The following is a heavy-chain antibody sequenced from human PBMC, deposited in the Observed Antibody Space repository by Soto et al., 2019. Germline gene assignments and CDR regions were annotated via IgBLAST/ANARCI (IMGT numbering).Heavy chain of an antibody. Sequence: ASVKVSCKASGYTFTSYGISWVRQAPGQGLEWMGWISAYNGNTIYAQKLQGRVTMTTDTSTSTAYMELRSLRSDDTAVYYCARVVSSSFEVYYYGMDVWGQGTTVTVSS. CDR3: ARVVSSSFEVYYYGMDV. V-gene: IGHV1-18*01. CDR1: GYTFTSYG. CDR2: ISAYNGNT. D-gene: IGHD6-6*01. J-gene: IGHJ6*02.